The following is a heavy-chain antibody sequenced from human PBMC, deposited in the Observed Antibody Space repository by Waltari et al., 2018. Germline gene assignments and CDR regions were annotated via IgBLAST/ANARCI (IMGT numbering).Heavy chain of an antibody. CDR3: ARESGRDGYKSVGLV. J-gene: IGHJ4*02. CDR1: GYSISSGYY. CDR2: IYHSGST. V-gene: IGHV4-38-2*02. D-gene: IGHD5-12*01. Sequence: QVQLQESGPGLVKPSETLSLTCAVSGYSISSGYYWGWIRQPPGKGLEWIGSIYHSGSTYYNPSLKSRVTISVDTSKNQFSLKLSSVTAADTAVYYCARESGRDGYKSVGLVWGQGTLVTVSS.